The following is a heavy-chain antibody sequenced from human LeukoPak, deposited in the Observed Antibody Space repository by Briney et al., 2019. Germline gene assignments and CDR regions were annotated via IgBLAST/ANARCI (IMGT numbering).Heavy chain of an antibody. D-gene: IGHD6-19*01. Sequence: GGSLRLSCAASGFTFSGYGMHWVRQAPGKGLEWVAVIWYDGSNKYYADSVKGRFTISRDNSKNTLYLQMNSLRAEDTAVYYCARPGRSSGWYEYFQHWGQGTLVTVSS. J-gene: IGHJ1*01. CDR2: IWYDGSNK. CDR3: ARPGRSSGWYEYFQH. V-gene: IGHV3-33*01. CDR1: GFTFSGYG.